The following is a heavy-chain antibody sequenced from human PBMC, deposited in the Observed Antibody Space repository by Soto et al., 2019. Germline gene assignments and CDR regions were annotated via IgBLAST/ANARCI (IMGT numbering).Heavy chain of an antibody. CDR3: ARSRLREFDY. CDR2: IYYDGTA. D-gene: IGHD4-17*01. CDR1: GGSFSPNY. J-gene: IGHJ4*02. Sequence: SETLSLTCTVSGGSFSPNYWSWIRQPPGKGLEWVGYIYYDGTARHNPSLKSRVTISVDTSKNQFSLKLSSVTAADTAVYYCARSRLREFDYWGQGTLVTVSS. V-gene: IGHV4-59*08.